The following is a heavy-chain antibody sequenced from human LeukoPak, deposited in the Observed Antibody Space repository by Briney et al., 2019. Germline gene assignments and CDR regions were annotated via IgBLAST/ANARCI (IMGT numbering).Heavy chain of an antibody. CDR1: GYTFTSYY. J-gene: IGHJ3*02. V-gene: IGHV1-46*01. CDR2: INPSGGST. D-gene: IGHD2-2*01. CDR3: ARAGGDIVVVPAAIAPVDAFDI. Sequence: GASVKVSCKASGYTFTSYYMHWVRQAPGQGLEWMGIINPSGGSTSYAQKFQGRVTMTRDTSTSTVYMELSSLRSEDTAVYYCARAGGDIVVVPAAIAPVDAFDIWGQGTMVTVSS.